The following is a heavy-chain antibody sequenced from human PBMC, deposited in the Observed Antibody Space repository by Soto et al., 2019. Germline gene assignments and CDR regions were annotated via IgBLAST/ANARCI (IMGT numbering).Heavy chain of an antibody. D-gene: IGHD2-15*01. J-gene: IGHJ4*02. CDR1: GFTFSNNG. Sequence: QVQLVESGGGAVQPGRSLRLSCAASGFTFSNNGIHWVRQAPGKGLEWVAVISSDGINKYYADSVKGRSTISRDNSKNTLFLQMHSLRVDATAVYYCAMDLYGGSSRFDYWGQGTLVTVSS. CDR2: ISSDGINK. CDR3: AMDLYGGSSRFDY. V-gene: IGHV3-30*03.